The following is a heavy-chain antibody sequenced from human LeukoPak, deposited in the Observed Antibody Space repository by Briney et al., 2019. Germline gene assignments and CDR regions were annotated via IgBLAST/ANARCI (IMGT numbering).Heavy chain of an antibody. CDR1: GFTVSSNY. D-gene: IGHD3-9*01. V-gene: IGHV3-66*01. Sequence: GGSLRLSCAASGFTVSSNYMSWVRQAPGKGLEWVSVIYSGGSTYYADSVKGRFTISRDNSKNTLYLQMNSLRAEDTAVYYCARADILTGYYDFDYWGQGTLVTVSS. CDR2: IYSGGST. CDR3: ARADILTGYYDFDY. J-gene: IGHJ4*02.